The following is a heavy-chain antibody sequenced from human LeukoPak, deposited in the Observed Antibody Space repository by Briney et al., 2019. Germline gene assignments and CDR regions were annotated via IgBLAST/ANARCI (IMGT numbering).Heavy chain of an antibody. CDR2: IIAIFGAA. D-gene: IGHD2/OR15-2a*01. CDR3: ATFLQEYYYMDV. V-gene: IGHV1-69*05. J-gene: IGHJ6*03. CDR1: GGTFSSYA. Sequence: ASASVSCTASGGTFSSYAISWVREAPGQGLEWRGGIIAIFGAANYAQKFQGRVTITTDESTSTAYMELSSLRSEDTAVYYCATFLQEYYYMDVWGKGTTVTVSS.